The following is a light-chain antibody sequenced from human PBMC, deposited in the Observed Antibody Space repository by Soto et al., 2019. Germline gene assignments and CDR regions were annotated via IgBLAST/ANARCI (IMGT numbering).Light chain of an antibody. Sequence: QLVLTQSPSASASLGASVKLTCTLSRGHSSYAIAWHQQQPEKGPRYLMKLNSDGSHSKGDGIPDRFSGSSSGAERYLTISSLQSEDEADYYCQTWGTGPWVFGGGTKLTLL. CDR3: QTWGTGPWV. J-gene: IGLJ3*02. CDR1: RGHSSYA. V-gene: IGLV4-69*01. CDR2: LNSDGSH.